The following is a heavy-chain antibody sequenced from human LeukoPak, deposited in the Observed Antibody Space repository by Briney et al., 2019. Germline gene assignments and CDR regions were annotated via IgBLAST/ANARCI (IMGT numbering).Heavy chain of an antibody. CDR3: VKDRNIVVVVAATLLLDY. Sequence: GGSLRLSCAASGFTFGSYAMSWVRQAPGKGLEWVSAISGSGGSTYYADSVKGRFTISRDNSKNTLYLQMSSLRAEDTAVYYCVKDRNIVVVVAATLLLDYWGQGTRVTVSS. CDR1: GFTFGSYA. V-gene: IGHV3-23*01. CDR2: ISGSGGST. J-gene: IGHJ4*02. D-gene: IGHD2-15*01.